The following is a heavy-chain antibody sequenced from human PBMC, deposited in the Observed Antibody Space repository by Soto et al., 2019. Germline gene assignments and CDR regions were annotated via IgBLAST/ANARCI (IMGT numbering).Heavy chain of an antibody. CDR3: AREPSI. J-gene: IGHJ4*02. Sequence: QVQLQESGPGLMKPSQTLSLTCTVSGGSISSGGYYWSWIRQHPGKGLEWIGYIYYSGSTYYNPPFRSRVTIPVNTSKTLSSLSRSSVTAAAPAVYYWAREPSIWAQGTLVTFSS. V-gene: IGHV4-31*03. CDR2: IYYSGST. CDR1: GGSISSGGYY.